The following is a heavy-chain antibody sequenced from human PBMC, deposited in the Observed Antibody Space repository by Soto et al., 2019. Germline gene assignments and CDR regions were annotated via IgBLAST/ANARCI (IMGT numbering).Heavy chain of an antibody. CDR3: ARGRYYDFWSGYGAYYYYYMDV. Sequence: QVQLQQWGAGLLKPSETLSLTCAVYGGSFSGYYWSWIRQPPGKGLEWIGEINHSGSTNYNPSLNSRVTISVDTSKNQFSLKLSSVTAADTAVYYCARGRYYDFWSGYGAYYYYYMDVWGKGTTVTVSS. J-gene: IGHJ6*03. V-gene: IGHV4-34*01. CDR1: GGSFSGYY. D-gene: IGHD3-3*01. CDR2: INHSGST.